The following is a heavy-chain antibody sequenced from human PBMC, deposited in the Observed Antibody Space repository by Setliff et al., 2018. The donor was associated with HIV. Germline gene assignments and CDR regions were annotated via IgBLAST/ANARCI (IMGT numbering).Heavy chain of an antibody. CDR2: IYYRGTT. V-gene: IGHV4-39*01. CDR3: ARHSGLSGYYSPLDY. Sequence: SETLSLTCTVSGGTISSSDYYWGLTRQPPGKGLEWIGSIYYRGTTYYNPSLKSRVTISVDTSKNQFSLKLSSVTAADTTVYYCARHSGLSGYYSPLDYWGPRNLFTVSS. CDR1: GGTISSSDYY. D-gene: IGHD3-22*01. J-gene: IGHJ4*02.